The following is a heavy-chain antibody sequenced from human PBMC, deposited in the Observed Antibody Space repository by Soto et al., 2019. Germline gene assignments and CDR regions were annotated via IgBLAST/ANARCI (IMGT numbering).Heavy chain of an antibody. J-gene: IGHJ6*01. Sequence: ASVKVSCKASGYTFTAYYMHWVRQAPGQGLEWMGWINPNSGGTNYAQNFQGRVTMTRDTSISTAYMELSRPRSDDTAVYYCARGVDIVVVPAGHYYCNMDVWGQGTTVTVSS. CDR3: ARGVDIVVVPAGHYYCNMDV. CDR2: INPNSGGT. D-gene: IGHD2-2*01. CDR1: GYTFTAYY. V-gene: IGHV1-2*02.